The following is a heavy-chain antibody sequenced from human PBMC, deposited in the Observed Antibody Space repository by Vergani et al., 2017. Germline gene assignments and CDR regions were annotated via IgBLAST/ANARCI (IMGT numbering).Heavy chain of an antibody. J-gene: IGHJ4*02. CDR3: AGPQVTSAYYYGGFDY. D-gene: IGHD3-22*01. CDR2: ISSDGGST. Sequence: EVQLVESGGELVQPGRPLRLSCTASGFTFGDDAMHWVRQAPGKGLEWVSTISSDGGSTYYADSVKGRFTISRDNAKNTLSLQMNSLTAADTAIYYCAGPQVTSAYYYGGFDYWGQGILVTVSS. CDR1: GFTFGDDA. V-gene: IGHV3-23*04.